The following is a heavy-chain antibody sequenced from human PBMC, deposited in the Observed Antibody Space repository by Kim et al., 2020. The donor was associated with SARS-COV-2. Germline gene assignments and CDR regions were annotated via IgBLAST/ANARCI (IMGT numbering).Heavy chain of an antibody. CDR2: IKSKTDGGTT. J-gene: IGHJ3*02. CDR3: TTDPTYYYDSSGYYNRAFDI. Sequence: GGSLRLSCAASGFTFSNAWMSWVRQAPGKGLEWVGRIKSKTDGGTTDYAAPVKGRFTISRDDSKNTLYLQMNSLKTEDTAVYYCTTDPTYYYDSSGYYNRAFDIWGQGTMVTVSS. D-gene: IGHD3-22*01. V-gene: IGHV3-15*01. CDR1: GFTFSNAW.